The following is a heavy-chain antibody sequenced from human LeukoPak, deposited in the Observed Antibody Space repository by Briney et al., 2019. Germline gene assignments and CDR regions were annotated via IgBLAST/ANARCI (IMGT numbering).Heavy chain of an antibody. J-gene: IGHJ4*02. CDR3: VKDLYKGDSASWYFFHY. CDR2: ILYDGSNK. Sequence: PGGSLRLSCAASGFTFSRYDMHWVRQAPGKGLEWVAAILYDGSNKFYADSVKGRFTISRDNFNNTLYLQMDNLRAEDTAMYQCVKDLYKGDSASWYFFHYWGQGTLVTVSS. CDR1: GFTFSRYD. D-gene: IGHD6-13*01. V-gene: IGHV3-30*18.